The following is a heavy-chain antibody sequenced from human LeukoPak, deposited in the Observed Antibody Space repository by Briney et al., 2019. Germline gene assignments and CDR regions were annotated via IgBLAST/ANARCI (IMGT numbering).Heavy chain of an antibody. Sequence: GGSLRLSCAASEFTFSSYSMNWVRQAPGKGLEWVANIKQDGSEKYYVDSVKGRFTISRDNAKNSLYLQMNSLRAEDTAVYYCARDFLTGKRILLDYWGQGTLVTVSS. CDR3: ARDFLTGKRILLDY. CDR2: IKQDGSEK. CDR1: EFTFSSYS. J-gene: IGHJ4*02. D-gene: IGHD2-15*01. V-gene: IGHV3-7*01.